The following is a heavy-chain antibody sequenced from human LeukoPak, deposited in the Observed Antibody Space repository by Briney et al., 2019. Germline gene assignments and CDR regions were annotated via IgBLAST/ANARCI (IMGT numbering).Heavy chain of an antibody. D-gene: IGHD5-24*01. Sequence: GGSLRLSCAASAFTFDDYGMGWVRHAPGKGREWVSGINWNSDSTAHAAPVKGRFTISRDNAKNSLYLQMNSLRAEDTALYHCAKVKMGRDYGMDVWGQGTTVTVSS. V-gene: IGHV3-20*01. CDR3: AKVKMGRDYGMDV. J-gene: IGHJ6*02. CDR1: AFTFDDYG. CDR2: INWNSDST.